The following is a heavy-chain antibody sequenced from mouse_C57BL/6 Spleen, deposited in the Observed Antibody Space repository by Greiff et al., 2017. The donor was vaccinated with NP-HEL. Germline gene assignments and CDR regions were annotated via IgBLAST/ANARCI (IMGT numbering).Heavy chain of an antibody. CDR2: IHPNSGST. Sequence: VQLQQPGAELVKPGASVKLSCKASGYTFTSYWMHWVKQRPGQGLEWIGMIHPNSGSTNYNEKFKSKATLTVDKSSSTAYMQLSSLTSEDPAVYYCARSGGSDYGNGLAYWGQGTLVTVSA. CDR1: GYTFTSYW. V-gene: IGHV1-64*01. J-gene: IGHJ3*01. D-gene: IGHD2-1*01. CDR3: ARSGGSDYGNGLAY.